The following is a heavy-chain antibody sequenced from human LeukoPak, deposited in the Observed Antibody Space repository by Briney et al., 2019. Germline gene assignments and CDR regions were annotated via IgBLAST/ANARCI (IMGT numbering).Heavy chain of an antibody. D-gene: IGHD3/OR15-3a*01. J-gene: IGHJ2*01. V-gene: IGHV4-39*07. CDR1: GGSISSSSYY. CDR2: IYYSGST. Sequence: SETPSLTCTGSGGSISSSSYYWGWIRQPPGKGLEWVGSIYYSGSTYYNPSLKSRVTISVDTSKNQFSLKLSSVTAADTAVYYCTRNSGIIFGFRYSDLWGRGTLVTVSS. CDR3: TRNSGIIFGFRYSDL.